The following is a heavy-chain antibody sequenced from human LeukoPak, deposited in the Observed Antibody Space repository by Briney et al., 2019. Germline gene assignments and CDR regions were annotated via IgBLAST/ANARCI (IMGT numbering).Heavy chain of an antibody. CDR3: ASNLGVVDAFDI. Sequence: SETLSLTCTVSGGSISSGSYYWSWIRQPAGKGLEWIGRIYTSGSTNYNPSLKSRVTISVDTSKNQFSLRLSSVTAADTAVYYCASNLGVVDAFDIWGQGTMVTVSS. D-gene: IGHD3-3*01. CDR1: GGSISSGSYY. V-gene: IGHV4-61*02. J-gene: IGHJ3*02. CDR2: IYTSGST.